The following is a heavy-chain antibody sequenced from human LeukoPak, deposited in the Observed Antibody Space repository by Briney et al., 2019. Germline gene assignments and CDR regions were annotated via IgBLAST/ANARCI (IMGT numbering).Heavy chain of an antibody. J-gene: IGHJ6*02. CDR1: GYTFTSYG. Sequence: ASVKVSCKASGYTFTSYGISWVRQAPGQGPEWMGWISAYNGNTNYAQKLQGRVTMTTDTSTSTAYMELRSLRSDDTAVYYCARVGATVTPNVMDVWGQGTTVTVSS. CDR3: ARVGATVTPNVMDV. D-gene: IGHD4-11*01. CDR2: ISAYNGNT. V-gene: IGHV1-18*01.